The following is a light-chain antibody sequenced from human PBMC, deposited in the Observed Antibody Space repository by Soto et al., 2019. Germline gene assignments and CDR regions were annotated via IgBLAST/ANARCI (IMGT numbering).Light chain of an antibody. CDR2: AAS. CDR3: QRSYSTPLT. V-gene: IGKV1-39*01. Sequence: DIQMTQSPSSLSASVGDRVTITCRASQSISSYLNWYQQKQGKAPKLLIYAASSLQSGVPSRFSGSGSGTDFTLTIRSLQPEDFATYYCQRSYSTPLTFGGGTKVEIK. J-gene: IGKJ4*01. CDR1: QSISSY.